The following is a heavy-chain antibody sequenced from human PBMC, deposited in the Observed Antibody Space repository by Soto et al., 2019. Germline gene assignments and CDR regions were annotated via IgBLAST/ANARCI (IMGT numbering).Heavy chain of an antibody. CDR2: ISAYNGDT. V-gene: IGHV1-18*01. Sequence: QDQLVQSGGEVKKPGASVKVSCKASGYSFTNYGITWVRQAPGQGFEWMGWISAYNGDTNYAQKIQGRVTMTADASTSTAYVELRSLRSDDTAVYYCARDRGVAPPVAGNTHYYYYMDVWGKGTTVIVSS. CDR1: GYSFTNYG. J-gene: IGHJ6*03. CDR3: ARDRGVAPPVAGNTHYYYYMDV. D-gene: IGHD6-19*01.